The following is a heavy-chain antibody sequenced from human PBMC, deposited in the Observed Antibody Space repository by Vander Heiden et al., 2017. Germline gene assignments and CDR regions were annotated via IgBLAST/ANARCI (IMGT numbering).Heavy chain of an antibody. CDR3: TRDAGDYNWLDP. J-gene: IGHJ5*02. V-gene: IGHV3-73*02. CDR1: GFTFTDSA. Sequence: EVRLVESGGGLVQPGGPLTPSCAAPGFTFTDSAIHWVRQPSGKGLEWVGRTGTKDETYATSYAASVRGRFTIFRDHSDNTAYLQMNSLKTEDTAVYYCTRDAGDYNWLDPWGQGTLVTVSS. CDR2: TGTKDETYAT. D-gene: IGHD4-17*01.